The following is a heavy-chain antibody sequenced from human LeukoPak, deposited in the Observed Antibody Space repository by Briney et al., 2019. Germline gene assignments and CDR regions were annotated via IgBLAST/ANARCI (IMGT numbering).Heavy chain of an antibody. CDR2: INPSGGST. D-gene: IGHD6-13*01. CDR1: GYTFTSYY. V-gene: IGHV1-46*01. CDR3: AGEYSSSSLGY. Sequence: ASVKVSCKASGYTFTSYYMHWVRQAPGQGLEWMGIINPSGGSTSYAQKFQGRVTMTRDMSTSTVYMELSSPRSEDTAVYYCAGEYSSSSLGYWGQGTLVTVSS. J-gene: IGHJ4*02.